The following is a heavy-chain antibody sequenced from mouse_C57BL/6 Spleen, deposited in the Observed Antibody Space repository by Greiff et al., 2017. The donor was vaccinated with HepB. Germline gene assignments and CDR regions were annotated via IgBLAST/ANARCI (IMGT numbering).Heavy chain of an antibody. Sequence: EVQLVESVAELVRPGASVKLSCTASGFNIKNTYMHWVKQRPEQGLEWIGRIDPANGNTKYAPKFQGKATITADTSSNPAYLQLSSLTSEDTAIYYCAKGKGNRYYFDYWGQGTTLTVSS. J-gene: IGHJ2*01. CDR3: AKGKGNRYYFDY. CDR1: GFNIKNTY. CDR2: IDPANGNT. V-gene: IGHV14-3*01. D-gene: IGHD2-1*01.